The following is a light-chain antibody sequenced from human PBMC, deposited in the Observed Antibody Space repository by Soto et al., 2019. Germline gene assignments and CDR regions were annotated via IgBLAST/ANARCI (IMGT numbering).Light chain of an antibody. CDR3: QAYNNCSQT. Sequence: EIVMTQSPATLSVSPGERATLSCRASQSVSSNLAWYQQKPGQAPRLLIYGASTRATGIPARFSGSGSVTEFTLTISSLQTEDFAVYYCQAYNNCSQTFGQGTKLEIK. V-gene: IGKV3-15*01. CDR1: QSVSSN. CDR2: GAS. J-gene: IGKJ2*01.